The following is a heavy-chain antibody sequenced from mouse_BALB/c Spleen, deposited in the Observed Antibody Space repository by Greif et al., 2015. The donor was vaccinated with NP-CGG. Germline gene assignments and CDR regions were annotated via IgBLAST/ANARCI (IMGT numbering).Heavy chain of an antibody. CDR3: TRYYP. Sequence: QVQLKESGAELVRPGASVTLSCKASGYTFTDYEMHWVKQTPVHGLEWIGAIDPETGGTAYNQKFKGKATLTADKSSSTAYMELRSLTSEDSAVYYCTRYYPWGQGTSVTVSS. J-gene: IGHJ4*01. D-gene: IGHD1-1*01. V-gene: IGHV1-15*01. CDR2: IDPETGGT. CDR1: GYTFTDYE.